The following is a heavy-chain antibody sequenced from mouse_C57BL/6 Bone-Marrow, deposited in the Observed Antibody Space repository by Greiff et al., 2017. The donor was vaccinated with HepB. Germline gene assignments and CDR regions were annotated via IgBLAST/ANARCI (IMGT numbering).Heavy chain of an antibody. CDR1: GISITTGNYR. Sequence: EVQLKESGPGLVKPSQTVFLTCTVTGISITTGNYRWSWIRQFPGNKLEWIGYIYYSGTITYNPSLTSRTTITRDTPKNQFFLEMNSLTAEDTATYYCAAYYSNYDYFDYWGQGTTLTVSS. D-gene: IGHD2-5*01. J-gene: IGHJ2*01. V-gene: IGHV3-5*01. CDR2: IYYSGTI. CDR3: AAYYSNYDYFDY.